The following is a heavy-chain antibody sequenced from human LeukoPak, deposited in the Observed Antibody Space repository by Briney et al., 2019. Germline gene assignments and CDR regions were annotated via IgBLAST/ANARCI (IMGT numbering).Heavy chain of an antibody. J-gene: IGHJ4*02. V-gene: IGHV4-34*01. CDR3: ASEVYGSGGSFDY. D-gene: IGHD3-10*01. Sequence: PSETLSLTCAVHGGSFSGYYWSSLRQPPGKGLEWIGEINHSGSTNYNPSLKSRVTISVDTSKNQFSLKLSSVTAADTAVYYCASEVYGSGGSFDYWGQGTLVTVSS. CDR2: INHSGST. CDR1: GGSFSGYY.